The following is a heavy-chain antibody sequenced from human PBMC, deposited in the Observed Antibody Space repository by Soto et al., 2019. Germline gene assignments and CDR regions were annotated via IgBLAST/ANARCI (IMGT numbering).Heavy chain of an antibody. Sequence: QVQLQESGPGLVKPSETLSLTCTVSGGSISSYYWSWIRQPPGKGLEWIGYIYYSGSTNYNPSIMSRATISADTSKNQFSLKLSSVTAADTAVYYCASTYSSSGPTQDDAFDIWGQGTMVTVSS. V-gene: IGHV4-59*01. D-gene: IGHD6-13*01. J-gene: IGHJ3*02. CDR1: GGSISSYY. CDR2: IYYSGST. CDR3: ASTYSSSGPTQDDAFDI.